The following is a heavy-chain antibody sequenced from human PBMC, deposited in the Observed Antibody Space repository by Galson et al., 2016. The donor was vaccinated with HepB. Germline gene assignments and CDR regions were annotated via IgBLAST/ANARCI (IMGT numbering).Heavy chain of an antibody. Sequence: SLRLSCAASGFTFYNYAMSWVRQAPGKGLEWASSISGSGGSTFYADSVKGRFTISRDNSKNTLYLQMNSLRAEDTAVYYCAKGRSLSAAVSIWFDPWGQGALVTVSS. CDR1: GFTFYNYA. D-gene: IGHD6-13*01. CDR3: AKGRSLSAAVSIWFDP. J-gene: IGHJ5*02. V-gene: IGHV3-23*01. CDR2: ISGSGGST.